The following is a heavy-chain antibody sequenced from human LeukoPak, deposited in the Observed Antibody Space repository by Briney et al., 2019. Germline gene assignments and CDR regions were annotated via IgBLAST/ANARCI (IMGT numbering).Heavy chain of an antibody. CDR1: GGSISSYY. J-gene: IGHJ4*02. D-gene: IGHD3-3*01. V-gene: IGHV4-4*07. Sequence: SETLSLTCTVSGGSISSYYWSWIRQPAGKGLEWIGRIYTSGSTNYNPSLKSRVTMSVDTSKNQFSLKLSSVTAADTAVYYCARGHYDFWSGYRSQNFDYWGQGTLVTVSS. CDR2: IYTSGST. CDR3: ARGHYDFWSGYRSQNFDY.